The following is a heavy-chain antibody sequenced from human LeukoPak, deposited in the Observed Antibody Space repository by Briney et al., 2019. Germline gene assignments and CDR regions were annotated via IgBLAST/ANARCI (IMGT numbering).Heavy chain of an antibody. CDR2: IYGGGST. CDR1: GITVSNNF. CDR3: VRGPRGSNRYGWFDP. J-gene: IGHJ5*02. Sequence: GGSLILSCAASGITVSNNFMSWVRQAPGKGLEWVSVIYGGGSTYYADSVKGRFTISRDNSKNTLYLQMNSLRAEDTAVYYCVRGPRGSNRYGWFDPWGQGTLVTVSS. D-gene: IGHD6-13*01. V-gene: IGHV3-53*01.